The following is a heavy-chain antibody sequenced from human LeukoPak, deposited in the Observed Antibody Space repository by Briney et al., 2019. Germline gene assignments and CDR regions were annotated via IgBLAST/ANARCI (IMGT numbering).Heavy chain of an antibody. D-gene: IGHD1-1*01. CDR1: GGSTSSYY. CDR3: ARVRTHAFDI. J-gene: IGHJ3*02. V-gene: IGHV4-59*01. CDR2: IYYSGST. Sequence: SETLSLTCTVSGGSTSSYYWSWIRQPPGKGLEWIGYIYYSGSTNYNPSLKSRVTISVDTSKNQFSLKLSSVTAADTAVYYCARVRTHAFDIWGQGTMVTVSS.